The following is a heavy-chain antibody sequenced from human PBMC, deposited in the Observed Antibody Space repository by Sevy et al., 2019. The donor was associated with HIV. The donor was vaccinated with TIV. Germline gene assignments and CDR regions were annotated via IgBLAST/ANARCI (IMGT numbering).Heavy chain of an antibody. CDR2: IYYSGRS. J-gene: IGHJ5*02. Sequence: SETLSLTCTVSGGSIRSYYWSWIRQPPGKGLEWIGYIYYSGRSNYNPSLNSRVTISLDTSKNQFSLRLSSVTAADTAVYYCARGGGQVSAAMGGFDPWGQGTLVTVSS. V-gene: IGHV4-59*01. CDR3: ARGGGQVSAAMGGFDP. D-gene: IGHD2-2*01. CDR1: GGSIRSYY.